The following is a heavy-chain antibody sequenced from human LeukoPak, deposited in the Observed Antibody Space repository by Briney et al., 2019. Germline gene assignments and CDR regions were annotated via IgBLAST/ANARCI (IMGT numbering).Heavy chain of an antibody. CDR3: AKDRGAIGAAGSFEY. Sequence: GGSLRLSCAASGLAFSTYDMNWVRQAPGKGLEWVSSISSSASHMYYADSVKGRFTMSRDNAKKSLYLQMNSLRAEDTAVYYCAKDRGAIGAAGSFEYWGQGTLVTVSS. CDR1: GLAFSTYD. V-gene: IGHV3-21*04. D-gene: IGHD6-13*01. J-gene: IGHJ4*02. CDR2: ISSSASHM.